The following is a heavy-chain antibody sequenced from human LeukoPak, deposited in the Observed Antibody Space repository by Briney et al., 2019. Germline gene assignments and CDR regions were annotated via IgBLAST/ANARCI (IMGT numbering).Heavy chain of an antibody. Sequence: GGSLRLSCAASGFTFISYSMTWVRQAPGKGLEWVSSISASSTYIYYADSVKGRFTIYRDNAKRSLYLQMNSLRAEDTAVYYCARDLYGDYAYDYWGQGTLVTVSS. V-gene: IGHV3-21*01. CDR3: ARDLYGDYAYDY. CDR1: GFTFISYS. J-gene: IGHJ4*02. D-gene: IGHD4-17*01. CDR2: ISASSTYI.